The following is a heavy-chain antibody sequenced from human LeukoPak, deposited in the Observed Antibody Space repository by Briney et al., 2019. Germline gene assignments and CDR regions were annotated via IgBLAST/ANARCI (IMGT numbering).Heavy chain of an antibody. Sequence: GGSLRLSCAASGFTFSNFGMNWVRQAPGKGLEWVSYISSSSSTIYYADSVKGRFTISRDYARNSLSLQMNSLRAEDTAVYYCAGSVFDYWGQGTLVTVSS. V-gene: IGHV3-48*01. CDR3: AGSVFDY. CDR1: GFTFSNFG. D-gene: IGHD5/OR15-5a*01. J-gene: IGHJ4*02. CDR2: ISSSSSTI.